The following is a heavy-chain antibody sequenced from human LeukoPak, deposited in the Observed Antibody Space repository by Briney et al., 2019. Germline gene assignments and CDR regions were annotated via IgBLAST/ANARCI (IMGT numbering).Heavy chain of an antibody. J-gene: IGHJ6*03. CDR3: ARVGYSYVINDWSRTGLGAYATKHYYHMDV. D-gene: IGHD5-18*01. CDR1: GGSFSGYY. Sequence: SETLSLTCAVYGGSFSGYYWSWIRQPTGKGREWIGEINHSGITNYNPSLKSRVTISGDTSKTQFSLKLSSVTAADTAVYFCARVGYSYVINDWSRTGLGAYATKHYYHMDVWGKGTTVTVSS. V-gene: IGHV4-34*01. CDR2: INHSGIT.